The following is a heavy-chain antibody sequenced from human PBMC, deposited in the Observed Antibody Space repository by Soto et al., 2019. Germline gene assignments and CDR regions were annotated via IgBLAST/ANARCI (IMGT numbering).Heavy chain of an antibody. D-gene: IGHD1-20*01. J-gene: IGHJ4*02. CDR3: ARDRYPLDY. V-gene: IGHV1-46*01. Sequence: ASVKVSCKTSGYTFTTYYLNWVRQVPGQGYEWMGIINPSGGSTSYAQKFQGRVTMTRDTSTSTVYMELNSLRAEDTAVYYCARDRYPLDYWGQGTLVTVSS. CDR2: INPSGGST. CDR1: GYTFTTYY.